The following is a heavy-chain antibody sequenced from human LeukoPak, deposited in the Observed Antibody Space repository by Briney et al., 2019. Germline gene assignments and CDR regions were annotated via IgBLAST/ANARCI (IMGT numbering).Heavy chain of an antibody. Sequence: SETLSLTCTVSGDSVSTYYWSWIRQPPGKGLEWIGYIYYSGGTNYNPSLKSRVTISVDTSKNQFSLRLSSVTAADTAVYYCARALFRGSYRDFDYWGQGTLVTVSS. CDR2: IYYSGGT. J-gene: IGHJ4*02. D-gene: IGHD1-26*01. CDR1: GDSVSTYY. CDR3: ARALFRGSYRDFDY. V-gene: IGHV4-59*02.